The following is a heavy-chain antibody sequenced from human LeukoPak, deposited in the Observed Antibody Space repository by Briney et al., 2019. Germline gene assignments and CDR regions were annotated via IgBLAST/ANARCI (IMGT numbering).Heavy chain of an antibody. CDR3: ARDRWGNYGDYAAFDL. Sequence: GGSLRLSCADSGFTFSGYWMHWVRQAPGKGLVWVSRINSDGNNTTYADSVKGRFTISRDNAKNMLYLQMNSLTAEDTAVYYCARDRWGNYGDYAAFDLWGQGTMVTVSS. D-gene: IGHD4-17*01. CDR2: INSDGNNT. J-gene: IGHJ3*01. CDR1: GFTFSGYW. V-gene: IGHV3-74*01.